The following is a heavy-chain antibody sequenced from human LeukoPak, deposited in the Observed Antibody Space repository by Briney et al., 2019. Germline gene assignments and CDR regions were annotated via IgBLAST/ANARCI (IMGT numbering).Heavy chain of an antibody. CDR3: ARGGLTLGYCSSTSCYPADV. CDR2: MNPNSGNT. J-gene: IGHJ6*02. CDR1: GYTFTSYD. V-gene: IGHV1-8*01. D-gene: IGHD2-2*01. Sequence: GASVKVSCKASGYTFTSYDINWVRQATGQGLEWMGWMNPNSGNTGYAQKFQGRVTMTRNTSISTAYMELSSLRSEDTAVYYCARGGLTLGYCSSTSCYPADVWGQGTTVTVS.